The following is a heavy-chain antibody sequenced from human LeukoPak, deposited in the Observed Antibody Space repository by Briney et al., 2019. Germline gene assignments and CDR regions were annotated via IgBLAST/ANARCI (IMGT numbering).Heavy chain of an antibody. CDR1: GFTFSSYA. CDR3: ARDFSPYTNGWYAGY. CDR2: ISYDGNNK. V-gene: IGHV3-30-3*01. J-gene: IGHJ4*02. D-gene: IGHD6-19*01. Sequence: GGSLRLSCTVSGFTFSSYAIHWVRQAPGKGLEWVAVISYDGNNKYYADSVRGRFTISRDNSKDTLYLQMNSLRAEDTAVYYCARDFSPYTNGWYAGYWGQGTLVTVPS.